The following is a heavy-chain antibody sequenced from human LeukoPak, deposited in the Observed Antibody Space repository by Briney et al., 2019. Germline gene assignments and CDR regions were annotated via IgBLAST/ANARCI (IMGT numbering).Heavy chain of an antibody. Sequence: ASVKVSCKASGYTFTGYYMHWVRQAPGQGLEWMGWINPNSGGTNYAQKFQGRVTMTRDTSISTAYMELSRLRSGDTAVYYCARGGVTTVIQPSYWGQGTLVTVSS. CDR1: GYTFTGYY. D-gene: IGHD4-17*01. J-gene: IGHJ4*02. CDR3: ARGGVTTVIQPSY. CDR2: INPNSGGT. V-gene: IGHV1-2*02.